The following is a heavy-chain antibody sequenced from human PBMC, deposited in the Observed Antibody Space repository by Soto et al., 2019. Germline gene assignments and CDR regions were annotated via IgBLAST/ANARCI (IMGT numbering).Heavy chain of an antibody. J-gene: IGHJ4*02. CDR2: ISAYNGNT. Sequence: GASVKVSCKASGYTFTIYGISWVRQAPGQGLEWMGWISAYNGNTNYAQKLQGRVTMTTDTSTSTAYMELRSLRSDDTAVYYCARTKDDFWSGYHRFWGQGTLVTLSS. CDR3: ARTKDDFWSGYHRF. D-gene: IGHD3-3*01. V-gene: IGHV1-18*01. CDR1: GYTFTIYG.